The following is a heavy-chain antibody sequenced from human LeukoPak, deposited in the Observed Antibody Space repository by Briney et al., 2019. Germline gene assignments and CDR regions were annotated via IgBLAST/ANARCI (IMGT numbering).Heavy chain of an antibody. D-gene: IGHD2-21*02. V-gene: IGHV3-48*02. CDR3: AREKVTAIRLGFDY. CDR1: GFTFSSYS. Sequence: GGSLRLSCAASGFTFSSYSMNWVRQAPGKGLEWVSYISTRSSTIYYADSVKGRFTISRDNAKNSLYLQMNSLRDEDTAVYYCAREKVTAIRLGFDYWGQGTLVTVSS. CDR2: ISTRSSTI. J-gene: IGHJ4*02.